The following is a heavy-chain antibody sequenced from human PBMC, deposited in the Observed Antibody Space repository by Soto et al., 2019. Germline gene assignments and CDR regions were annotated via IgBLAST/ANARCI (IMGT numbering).Heavy chain of an antibody. J-gene: IGHJ4*02. Sequence: LRLSCAASGFTFSSYAMSWVRQAPGKGLEWVSAISGSGGSTYYADSVKGRFTISRDNSKNTLYLQMNSLRAEDTAVYYCATTLYDFWSGYYTATTPFDYWGQGTLVTVSS. CDR1: GFTFSSYA. CDR3: ATTLYDFWSGYYTATTPFDY. V-gene: IGHV3-23*01. CDR2: ISGSGGST. D-gene: IGHD3-3*01.